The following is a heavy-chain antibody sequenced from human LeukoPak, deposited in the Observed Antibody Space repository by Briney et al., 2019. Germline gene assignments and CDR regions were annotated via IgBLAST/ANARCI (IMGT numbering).Heavy chain of an antibody. Sequence: VASVKVSRKASGGTFSSYAISWVRQAPGQGLEWMGRIIPIFGIANYAQKFQGRVTITADKSTSTAYMELSSLRSEDTAVYYCARVSSSWVNGRDWFDPWGQGTLVTVSS. CDR2: IIPIFGIA. D-gene: IGHD6-13*01. CDR1: GGTFSSYA. V-gene: IGHV1-69*04. CDR3: ARVSSSWVNGRDWFDP. J-gene: IGHJ5*02.